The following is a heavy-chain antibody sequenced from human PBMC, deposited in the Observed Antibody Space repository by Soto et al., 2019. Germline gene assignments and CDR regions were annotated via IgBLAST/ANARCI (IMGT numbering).Heavy chain of an antibody. J-gene: IGHJ1*01. CDR2: IIPLLGIT. CDR3: AIDARSITGTTSSEDFPH. CDR1: GGTFSGYA. Sequence: QAQLMQSGAEVKKPGSSVKVSCKASGGTFSGYAINWVRQAPGQGLEWMGGIIPLLGITDYGQKFQGRITIAADESTGTAYMDMRGLRSEDTAVYYCAIDARSITGTTSSEDFPHWGQGTLVSVSS. V-gene: IGHV1-69*01. D-gene: IGHD1-20*01.